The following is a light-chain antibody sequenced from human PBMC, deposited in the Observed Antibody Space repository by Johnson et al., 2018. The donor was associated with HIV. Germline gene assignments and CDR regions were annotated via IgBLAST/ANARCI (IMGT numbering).Light chain of an antibody. CDR1: SSNIGKNS. CDR3: GTWDTRLSVLYV. Sequence: QSVLTQPPSVSAAPGQKVTIPCSGSSSNIGKNSVSWYHQLPGTAPKLLIYESNKRPSGIPDQFSGSKSGTSATLGITGLQTGDEADYYCGTWDTRLSVLYVCGSGTKGTVL. V-gene: IGLV1-51*02. J-gene: IGLJ1*01. CDR2: ESN.